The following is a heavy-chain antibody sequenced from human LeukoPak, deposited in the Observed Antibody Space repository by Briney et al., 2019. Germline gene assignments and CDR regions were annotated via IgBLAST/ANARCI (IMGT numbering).Heavy chain of an antibody. CDR1: GGSISSSTNY. Sequence: SETLSLTCTVSGGSISSSTNYWGWIRQPPGKGLEWIATIYNSGSSDYNPSLKSRVTISEDTSKNQFSLRLSSVTAADTALYYCARHVGSGGYFLHWFDPWGQGTLVTVSS. J-gene: IGHJ5*02. D-gene: IGHD3-22*01. V-gene: IGHV4-39*01. CDR2: IYNSGSS. CDR3: ARHVGSGGYFLHWFDP.